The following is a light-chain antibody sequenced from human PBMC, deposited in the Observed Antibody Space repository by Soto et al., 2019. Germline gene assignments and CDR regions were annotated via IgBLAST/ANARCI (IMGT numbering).Light chain of an antibody. J-gene: IGLJ3*02. CDR2: VNN. CDR1: SSNIGAGYD. CDR3: GAWDDSLSGWV. Sequence: QSVLTQPPSVSGTPGQRVTISCTGSSSNIGAGYDVHWYQQLPGTAPKLLIFVNNNRPSGVPDRFSGSKSGTSASLAITGLQAEDEADYYCGAWDDSLSGWVFGGGTKVTAL. V-gene: IGLV1-40*01.